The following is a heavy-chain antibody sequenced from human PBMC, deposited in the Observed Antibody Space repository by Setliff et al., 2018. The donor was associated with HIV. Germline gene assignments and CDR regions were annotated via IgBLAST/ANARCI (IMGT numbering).Heavy chain of an antibody. CDR1: GDSVTSDSYY. CDR3: ARDWAAPYYYGMDV. V-gene: IGHV4-61*02. Sequence: SETLSLTCTVSGDSVTSDSYYWSWIRQPAGKTLEWIGRIYFSGSTNYNPSLKSRVTISIDTSKNQLSLKLSSVTAADTAVYYCARDWAAPYYYGMDVWGPGTTGTV. J-gene: IGHJ6*02. D-gene: IGHD3-16*01. CDR2: IYFSGST.